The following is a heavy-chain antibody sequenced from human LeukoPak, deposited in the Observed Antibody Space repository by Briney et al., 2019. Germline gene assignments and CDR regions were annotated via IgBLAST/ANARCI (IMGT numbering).Heavy chain of an antibody. CDR2: VYYSGST. CDR1: GGSFSGYY. D-gene: IGHD3-22*01. CDR3: ARDSDYYDSSGYYYGRGAFDI. Sequence: SETLSLTCAVYGGSFSGYYWSWIRQPPGKGLEWVGYVYYSGSTNYNPSLKSRVTISVDTSKNQFSLKLSSVTAADTAVYYCARDSDYYDSSGYYYGRGAFDIWGQGTMVTVSS. J-gene: IGHJ3*02. V-gene: IGHV4-59*01.